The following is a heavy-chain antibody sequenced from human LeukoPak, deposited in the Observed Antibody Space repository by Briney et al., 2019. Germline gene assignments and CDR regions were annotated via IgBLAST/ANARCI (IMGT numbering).Heavy chain of an antibody. CDR1: GFNFSTYN. J-gene: IGHJ4*02. D-gene: IGHD5-24*01. V-gene: IGHV3-21*01. CDR2: ISSGSRFL. Sequence: PGGSLRLSCAASGFNFSTYNMNWVRQAPGKRLEWLATISSGSRFLYYADSVKGRFVISRDYASSSVTLQMNGLRADDTAIYYCSSGGRWLPDAYWGQGTPVAATS. CDR3: SSGGRWLPDAY.